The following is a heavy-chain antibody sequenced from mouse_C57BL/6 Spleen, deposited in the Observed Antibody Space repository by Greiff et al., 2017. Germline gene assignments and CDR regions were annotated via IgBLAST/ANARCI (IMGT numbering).Heavy chain of an antibody. J-gene: IGHJ2*01. Sequence: QVQLQQSGPELVKPGASVKISCKASGYAFSSSWMNWVKQRPGKGLEWIGRIYPGDGDTNYNGKFKGKATLTADKSSSTAYMQLSSLTSEDSAVYFCARQGGSRYFDYWGQGTTLTVSS. CDR2: IYPGDGDT. V-gene: IGHV1-82*01. CDR3: ARQGGSRYFDY. D-gene: IGHD6-2*01. CDR1: GYAFSSSW.